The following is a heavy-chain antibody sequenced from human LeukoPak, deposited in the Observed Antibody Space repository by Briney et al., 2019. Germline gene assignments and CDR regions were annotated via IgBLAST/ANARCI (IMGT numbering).Heavy chain of an antibody. CDR2: VYPDDSDT. Sequence: GESLKISCKTSRYSFTTYWIGWVGQMPGTGLEWVGAVYPDDSDTRYSPSFQGQVVISADRSIRTAYLQWNTLRTSDTAMYYCVRQRGTSATINHFDPWGQGTLVTVSS. V-gene: IGHV5-51*01. CDR1: RYSFTTYW. J-gene: IGHJ5*02. CDR3: VRQRGTSATINHFDP. D-gene: IGHD1-14*01.